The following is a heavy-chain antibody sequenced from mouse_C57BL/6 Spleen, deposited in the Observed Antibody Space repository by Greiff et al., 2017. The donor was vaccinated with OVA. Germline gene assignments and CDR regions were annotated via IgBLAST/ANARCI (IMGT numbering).Heavy chain of an antibody. CDR2: FYPGSGSI. D-gene: IGHD2-1*01. CDR1: GYTFTEYT. Sequence: VQRVESGAELVKPGASVKLSCKASGYTFTEYTIHWVKQRSGQGLEWIGWFYPGSGSIKYNEKFKDKATLTADKSSSTVYMELSRLTSEDSAVYFCERNEERGLYGKGYFDVWGTGTTVTVSS. CDR3: ERNEERGLYGKGYFDV. J-gene: IGHJ1*03. V-gene: IGHV1-62-2*01.